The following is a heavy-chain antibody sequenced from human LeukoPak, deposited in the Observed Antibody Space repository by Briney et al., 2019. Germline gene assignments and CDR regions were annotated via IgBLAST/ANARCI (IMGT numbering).Heavy chain of an antibody. V-gene: IGHV4-59*08. CDR3: ARLYRATDAFDI. J-gene: IGHJ3*02. Sequence: PSETLSLTCTVFGGSISSYYWSWIRQPPGKGLEWIGYIYYSGSTNYNPSLKSRVTISVDTSKNQFSLKLSSVTAADTAVYYCARLYRATDAFDIWGQGTMVTVSS. CDR2: IYYSGST. CDR1: GGSISSYY. D-gene: IGHD1-26*01.